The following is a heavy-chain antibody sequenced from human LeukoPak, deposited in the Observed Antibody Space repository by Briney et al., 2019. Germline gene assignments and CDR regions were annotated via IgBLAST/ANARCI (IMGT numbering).Heavy chain of an antibody. CDR1: GFTFNTYT. D-gene: IGHD3-10*01. J-gene: IGHJ5*02. V-gene: IGHV3-21*01. Sequence: GGSLRLSCAASGFTFNTYTMNWVRQAPGKGLEWVSSISSGTSYIYYADSVKGRFTISRDNAKNSLYLQMNSLRAEDTAVYYCARKGITMVEINPWGQGTLVTVSS. CDR2: ISSGTSYI. CDR3: ARKGITMVEINP.